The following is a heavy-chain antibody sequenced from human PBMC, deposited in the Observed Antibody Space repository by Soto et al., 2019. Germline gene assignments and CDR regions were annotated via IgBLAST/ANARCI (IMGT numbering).Heavy chain of an antibody. CDR3: ARGGALRPNGHVPLAF. CDR2: IHVTGYI. CDR1: GDSITSGMYS. D-gene: IGHD3-16*01. J-gene: IGHJ4*02. Sequence: QLQLRESGSRLVQPSQTLTLTCSVSGDSITSGMYSWSWIRQAPGKGLEWLGNIHVTGYIAFNPSLRRRLTMTVDTSQNQFSLYVNSVTTADTAVYYCARGGALRPNGHVPLAFWGRGTLVTVSS. V-gene: IGHV4-30-2*01.